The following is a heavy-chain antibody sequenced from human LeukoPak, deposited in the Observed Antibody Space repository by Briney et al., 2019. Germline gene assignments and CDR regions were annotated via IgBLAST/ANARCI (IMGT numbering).Heavy chain of an antibody. D-gene: IGHD2-2*01. Sequence: PSETLSLTCTVSGGSISSYYWSWIRQPPGKGLEWIGYIYYSGSTNYNPSLKSRVTISVDTSKNQFSLKLSSVTAADTAVYYCARAGGYCSSTSCPGYYGMDVWGQGTTVTVSS. J-gene: IGHJ6*02. CDR1: GGSISSYY. V-gene: IGHV4-59*01. CDR3: ARAGGYCSSTSCPGYYGMDV. CDR2: IYYSGST.